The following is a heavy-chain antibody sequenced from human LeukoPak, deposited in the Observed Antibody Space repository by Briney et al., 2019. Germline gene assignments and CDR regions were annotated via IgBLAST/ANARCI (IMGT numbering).Heavy chain of an antibody. CDR3: ARIMGRGYCSSTSCRGDWFDP. V-gene: IGHV4-4*03. D-gene: IGHD2-2*01. Sequence: PETLSLTCAVSGGSISSSNWWSWVRQPPGKGLEWIGEIYHSGSTNYNPSLKSRVTISVDKSKNQFSLKLSSVTAADTAVYYCARIMGRGYCSSTSCRGDWFDPWGQGTLVTVSS. CDR1: GGSISSSNW. CDR2: IYHSGST. J-gene: IGHJ5*02.